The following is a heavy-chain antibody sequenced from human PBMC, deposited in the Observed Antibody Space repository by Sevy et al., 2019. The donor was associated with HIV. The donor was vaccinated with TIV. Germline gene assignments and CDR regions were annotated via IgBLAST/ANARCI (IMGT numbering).Heavy chain of an antibody. V-gene: IGHV3-23*01. J-gene: IGHJ4*02. Sequence: GGSLRLSCAASGFTFDNYAMSWVRQAPGTGLEWVSAISGGGGSTYYADSVEGRFTISRDNSKNTLYLQMNSLRAEDTAVYYCSKSSGYYDSSGYPSDYWGQGTLVTVSS. CDR1: GFTFDNYA. CDR2: ISGGGGST. D-gene: IGHD3-22*01. CDR3: SKSSGYYDSSGYPSDY.